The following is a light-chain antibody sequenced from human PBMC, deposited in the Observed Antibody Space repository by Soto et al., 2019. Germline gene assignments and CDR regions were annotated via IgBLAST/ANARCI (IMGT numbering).Light chain of an antibody. Sequence: DIQMTQSPSSLSASVGDRVTITCRASQSISSYLNWYQQKPGKAPNLLIYAAFSLQSGVPSRFSGSGSGTDFTVTISSLQPEDFATYYCQQTYSTPPTFGQGAKLEIK. CDR3: QQTYSTPPT. J-gene: IGKJ2*01. CDR2: AAF. CDR1: QSISSY. V-gene: IGKV1-39*01.